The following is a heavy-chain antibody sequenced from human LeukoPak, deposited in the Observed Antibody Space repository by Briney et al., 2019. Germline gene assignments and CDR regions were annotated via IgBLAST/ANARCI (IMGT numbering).Heavy chain of an antibody. Sequence: ETLSLTCAVYGGSFSGYYWSWIRQPPGKGLEWIGRIKSKTDGGTTDYAAPVKGRFTISRDDSKNTLYLQMNSLKTEDTAVYYCTTAWELDWGQGTLVTVSS. CDR2: IKSKTDGGTT. CDR1: GGSFSGYY. D-gene: IGHD1-26*01. V-gene: IGHV3-15*01. J-gene: IGHJ4*02. CDR3: TTAWELD.